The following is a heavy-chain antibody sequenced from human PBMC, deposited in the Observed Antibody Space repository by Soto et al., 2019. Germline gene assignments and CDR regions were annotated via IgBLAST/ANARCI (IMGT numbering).Heavy chain of an antibody. CDR3: VKGTQWLVRGEFDY. Sequence: GGSLRLSCSASGFTFSSYAMHWVRQAPGKGLEYVSAISSNGGSTYYADSVKGRFTISRDNSKNTLYLQMSSLRAEDTAVYYCVKGTQWLVRGEFDYWGQGTLVTVSS. V-gene: IGHV3-64D*08. J-gene: IGHJ4*02. D-gene: IGHD6-19*01. CDR2: ISSNGGST. CDR1: GFTFSSYA.